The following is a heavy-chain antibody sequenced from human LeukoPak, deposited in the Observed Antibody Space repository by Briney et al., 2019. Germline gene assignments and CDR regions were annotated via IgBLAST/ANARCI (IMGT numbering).Heavy chain of an antibody. CDR1: PYYFINFW. Sequence: GESLKISCKDSPYYFINFWIGWVRQVPGKGLEWMGIIYPADSDTRYNPSFQGHVTISADRSASTAYLQWHSLKASDTAIYYCARGINDEYFQSWGQGTLVTVSS. D-gene: IGHD2/OR15-2a*01. V-gene: IGHV5-51*01. CDR3: ARGINDEYFQS. CDR2: IYPADSDT. J-gene: IGHJ1*01.